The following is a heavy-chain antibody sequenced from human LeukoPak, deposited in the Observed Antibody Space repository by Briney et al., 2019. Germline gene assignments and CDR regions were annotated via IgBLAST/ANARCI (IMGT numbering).Heavy chain of an antibody. J-gene: IGHJ5*02. CDR1: GGSISSGSFY. CDR3: ERRIQGFRNWFDP. Sequence: SETLSLTCTVSGGSISSGSFYWSWIRQPAGKGLEWIGRIYTSGSTNYNPSLKSRVTISVDTSKNQFSLKLSSVTVADTAVYYCERRIQGFRNWFDPWGQGTLVTVSS. D-gene: IGHD6-25*01. V-gene: IGHV4-61*02. CDR2: IYTSGST.